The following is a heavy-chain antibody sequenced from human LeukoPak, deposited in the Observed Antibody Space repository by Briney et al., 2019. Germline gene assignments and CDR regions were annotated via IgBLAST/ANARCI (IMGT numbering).Heavy chain of an antibody. CDR1: GFTFGDYA. V-gene: IGHV3-49*04. CDR3: TRDQTPYY. Sequence: GGSLRLSCTASGFTFGDYAMTWVRQAPGKGLEWVGFITSETYGGTAEYAASVKGRFTISRDDSKSIAYLQMNSLKTEDTAVYYCTRDQTPYYWGQGTLVTVSS. J-gene: IGHJ4*02. CDR2: ITSETYGGTA.